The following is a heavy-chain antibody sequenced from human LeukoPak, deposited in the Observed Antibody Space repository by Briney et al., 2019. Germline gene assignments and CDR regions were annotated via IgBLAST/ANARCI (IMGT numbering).Heavy chain of an antibody. J-gene: IGHJ3*02. CDR3: ARKDAYNREDAFDI. Sequence: SETLSLTCTVSGGSISTYYWTWIRQPPGKGLQWIGYIYYSGSTNYNPSLESRVNISVDTSKNQFSLKLSSVTAADTAVYYCARKDAYNREDAFDIWGQGTRVTVSS. CDR1: GGSISTYY. CDR2: IYYSGST. V-gene: IGHV4-59*01. D-gene: IGHD5-24*01.